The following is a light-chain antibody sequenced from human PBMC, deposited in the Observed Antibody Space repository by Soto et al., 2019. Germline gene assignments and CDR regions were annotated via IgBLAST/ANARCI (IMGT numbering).Light chain of an antibody. Sequence: IVLTQSPATLSLSPWERATLSCRASQSVNSYITWYQQKRGQAPRLLLYGASTRATGIPVRFSGSGSGTEFTLTISSLQSEDFAVYYCQQYNSWPPITFGQGTRLEIK. J-gene: IGKJ5*01. CDR3: QQYNSWPPIT. CDR2: GAS. V-gene: IGKV3-15*01. CDR1: QSVNSY.